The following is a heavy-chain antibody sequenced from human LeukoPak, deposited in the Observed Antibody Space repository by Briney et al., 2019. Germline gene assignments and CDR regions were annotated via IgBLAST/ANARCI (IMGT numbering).Heavy chain of an antibody. CDR3: AKDLVVVVAATQPDYYYGMDV. CDR1: GFTFSSYG. D-gene: IGHD2-15*01. Sequence: HPGGSLRLSCAASGFTFSSYGMHWVRQAPGKGLEWVTVISYDGSNKYYADSVKGRFTISRDNSKNTLYLQMNSLRAEDTAVYYCAKDLVVVVAATQPDYYYGMDVWGQGTTVTVS. CDR2: ISYDGSNK. J-gene: IGHJ6*02. V-gene: IGHV3-30*18.